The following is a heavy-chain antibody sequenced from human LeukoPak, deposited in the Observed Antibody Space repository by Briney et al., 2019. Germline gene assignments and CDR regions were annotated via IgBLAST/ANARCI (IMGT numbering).Heavy chain of an antibody. CDR1: GYTFTSYD. CDR3: ATTIFGVVIPDYYYGMDV. D-gene: IGHD3-3*01. Sequence: ASVKVSCKASGYTFTSYDINWVRQATGQGLEWMGWMNPNSGNTGYAQKFQGRVTMTRNTSISTAYMELSSLRSEDTAVYYCATTIFGVVIPDYYYGMDVWGQGTTVTVSS. V-gene: IGHV1-8*01. J-gene: IGHJ6*02. CDR2: MNPNSGNT.